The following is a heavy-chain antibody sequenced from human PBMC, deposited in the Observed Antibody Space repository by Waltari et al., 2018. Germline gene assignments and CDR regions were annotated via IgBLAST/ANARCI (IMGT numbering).Heavy chain of an antibody. J-gene: IGHJ4*02. V-gene: IGHV4-38-2*02. CDR1: DFSISSGFY. D-gene: IGHD3-9*01. CDR2: ISDSGTT. Sequence: QMQESGPGLVKPSETLSLMCSVSDFSISSGFYWGWLRQSPGKGLEWIGSISDSGTTSYNPSLQSRVTISIDTSKNQFSLKLGSVTAADTAVFYCAREAGSGIDWYHDYWSQGILVTVSS. CDR3: AREAGSGIDWYHDY.